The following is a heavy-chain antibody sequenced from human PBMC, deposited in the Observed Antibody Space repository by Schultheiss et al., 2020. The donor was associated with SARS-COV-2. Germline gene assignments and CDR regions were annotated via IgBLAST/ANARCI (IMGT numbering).Heavy chain of an antibody. CDR2: IIPIFGIA. V-gene: IGHV1-69*04. D-gene: IGHD2-21*02. CDR1: GGTFSSYA. Sequence: SVKVSCKASGGTFSSYAISWVRQAPGQGLEWMGRIIPIFGIANYAQKFQGRVTITADKSTSTVYMELSSLRSEDTAVYYCARRVGGDSRDLNWFDPWGQGTLVTVSS. J-gene: IGHJ5*02. CDR3: ARRVGGDSRDLNWFDP.